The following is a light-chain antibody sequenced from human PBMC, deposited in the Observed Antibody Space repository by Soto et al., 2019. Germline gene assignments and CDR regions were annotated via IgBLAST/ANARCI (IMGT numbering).Light chain of an antibody. J-gene: IGKJ2*01. Sequence: EIVLTQSPGTLSLSPGERATLSCRASQSVSNSYLAWYQQKPGQAPRLLIYGASSRATGIPDRFSGSGSGTDLTLTISRLEPEDFAVYYCQQYNSSPPMYTFGQGTKLEIK. CDR2: GAS. CDR3: QQYNSSPPMYT. CDR1: QSVSNSY. V-gene: IGKV3-20*01.